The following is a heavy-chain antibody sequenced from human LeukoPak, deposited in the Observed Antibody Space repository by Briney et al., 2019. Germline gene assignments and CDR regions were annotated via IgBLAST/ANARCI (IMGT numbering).Heavy chain of an antibody. V-gene: IGHV1-8*01. J-gene: IGHJ4*02. D-gene: IGHD3-22*01. Sequence: GASVKVSCKASGYTFASYDINWVRQATGQGLEWMGWMSPNSGNTGYAQKFQGRVTMTRNTSINTAYMELSSLRSEDTAVYYCARVYSRRSSGYYYADYWGQGTLVTVSS. CDR2: MSPNSGNT. CDR1: GYTFASYD. CDR3: ARVYSRRSSGYYYADY.